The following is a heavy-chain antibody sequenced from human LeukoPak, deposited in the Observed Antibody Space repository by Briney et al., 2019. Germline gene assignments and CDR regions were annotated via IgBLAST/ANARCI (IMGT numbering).Heavy chain of an antibody. D-gene: IGHD3-10*01. CDR1: GGSISGYY. V-gene: IGHV4-34*01. J-gene: IGHJ4*02. CDR3: AIVWFGDSPFDY. CDR2: INHSGST. Sequence: PSETLSLTCAVYGGSISGYYWSWISQPRGKGLEWIGEINHSGSTNYDPSLKSRVTISVDTSKNQFSLKLSSVTAADTAVYYCAIVWFGDSPFDYWGQGTPVTVSS.